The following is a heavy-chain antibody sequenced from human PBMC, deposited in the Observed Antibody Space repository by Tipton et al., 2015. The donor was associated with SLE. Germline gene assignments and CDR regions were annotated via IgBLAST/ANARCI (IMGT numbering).Heavy chain of an antibody. Sequence: TLSLTCTVSGGSISSSSYYWGWIRQPPGKGLEWIGEINHSGSTNYNPSLKSRVTISVDTSKNQFSLRLSSVTAADTAVYYCVRLAVAADAFDIWGQGTMVTVSS. CDR3: VRLAVAADAFDI. D-gene: IGHD6-19*01. CDR1: GGSISSSSYY. CDR2: INHSGST. V-gene: IGHV4-39*07. J-gene: IGHJ3*02.